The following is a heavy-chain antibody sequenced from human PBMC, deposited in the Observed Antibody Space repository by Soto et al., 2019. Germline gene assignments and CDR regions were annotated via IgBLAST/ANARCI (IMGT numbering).Heavy chain of an antibody. Sequence: SVKVSCKASGGTFSSYAISWVRQAPGQGLEWMGGIIPIFGTANYAQKFQGRVTITADESTSTAYMELSSLRSEDTAVYYCARSREQLVFNVDYWGQGTLVTVSS. CDR1: GGTFSSYA. D-gene: IGHD6-6*01. V-gene: IGHV1-69*13. CDR3: ARSREQLVFNVDY. J-gene: IGHJ4*02. CDR2: IIPIFGTA.